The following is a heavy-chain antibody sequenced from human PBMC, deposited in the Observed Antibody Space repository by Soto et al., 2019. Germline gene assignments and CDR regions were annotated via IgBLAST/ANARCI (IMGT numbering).Heavy chain of an antibody. CDR2: ISAYNDDT. D-gene: IGHD6-19*01. CDR1: GYTFTNHG. Sequence: QVHLVQSGAEVQKPGASVKVSCKASGYTFTNHGLNWVRQAPGQGPEWMGWISAYNDDTNFAQKFQGRVTMTTDTATSTAYMELRSLTSDDTAVYYCARQKMAGNVDYWGQGTLVTVSS. CDR3: ARQKMAGNVDY. J-gene: IGHJ4*02. V-gene: IGHV1-18*01.